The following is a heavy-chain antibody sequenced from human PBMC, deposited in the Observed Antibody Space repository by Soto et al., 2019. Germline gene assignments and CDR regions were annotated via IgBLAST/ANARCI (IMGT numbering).Heavy chain of an antibody. Sequence: GESMKISYKGSGYSFTSYWIAWVRQMPGKGLEWMGVIYPDDSDTAYSPSFQRQVTISADKSISTAYLQWRSLKASDTAMYYCARLLGRRSSSSGDFASWGHGILLTVSS. CDR2: IYPDDSDT. CDR1: GYSFTSYW. CDR3: ARLLGRRSSSSGDFAS. J-gene: IGHJ5*01. D-gene: IGHD6-6*01. V-gene: IGHV5-51*01.